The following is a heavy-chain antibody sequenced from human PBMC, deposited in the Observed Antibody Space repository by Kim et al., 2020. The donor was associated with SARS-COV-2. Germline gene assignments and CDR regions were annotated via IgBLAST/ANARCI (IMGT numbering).Heavy chain of an antibody. CDR3: AREEPPRGFDP. Sequence: GGSLRLSCAASGFTFSSYEMNWVRQAPGKGLEWVSYISSSGSTIYYADSVKGRFTISRDNAKNSLYLQMNSLRAEDTAVYYCAREEPPRGFDPWGQGTLVTVSS. J-gene: IGHJ5*02. CDR2: ISSSGSTI. D-gene: IGHD1-1*01. CDR1: GFTFSSYE. V-gene: IGHV3-48*03.